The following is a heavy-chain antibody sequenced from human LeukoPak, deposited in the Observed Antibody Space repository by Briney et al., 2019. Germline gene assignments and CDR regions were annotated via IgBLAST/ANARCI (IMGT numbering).Heavy chain of an antibody. D-gene: IGHD4-17*01. J-gene: IGHJ5*02. V-gene: IGHV1-8*01. CDR3: ARVRSAVTTLAKRNWFDP. Sequence: ASVKVSCKAPGYTFTSYDINWVRQATGQGLEWMGWMNPNSGNTGYAQKFQGRVTMTRNTSISTAYMELSSLRSEDTAVYYYARVRSAVTTLAKRNWFDPWGQGTLVTASS. CDR2: MNPNSGNT. CDR1: GYTFTSYD.